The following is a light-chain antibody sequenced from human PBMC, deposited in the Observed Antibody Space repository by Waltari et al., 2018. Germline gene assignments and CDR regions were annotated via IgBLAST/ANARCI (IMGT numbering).Light chain of an antibody. CDR1: SSDVGGYNY. Sequence: QSALTQPASVSVSPGQSITISCTGTSSDVGGYNYDSWYQPLPGKAPKLMIYHVIKRPSGVSHRFSGSKSGDTASLTISGLQAEGEADYYCSSYTSSSTLVFGTGTKVTVL. J-gene: IGLJ1*01. CDR3: SSYTSSSTLV. V-gene: IGLV2-14*01. CDR2: HVI.